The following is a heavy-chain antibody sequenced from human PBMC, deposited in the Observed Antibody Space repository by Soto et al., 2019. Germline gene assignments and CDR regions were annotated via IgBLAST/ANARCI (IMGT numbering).Heavy chain of an antibody. D-gene: IGHD1-1*01. CDR3: ARGRYGDY. CDR1: GYTFTSYG. J-gene: IGHJ4*02. Sequence: QVHLVQSGAEVKKPGASVKVSCKCSGYTFTSYGITWVRQAPGQGLAWMGWISAHNDNTDYAQKLQGRVTVTRDTSTSTAYMELRSLRSDDTAVYYCARGRYGDYWGQGALVTVSS. V-gene: IGHV1-18*01. CDR2: ISAHNDNT.